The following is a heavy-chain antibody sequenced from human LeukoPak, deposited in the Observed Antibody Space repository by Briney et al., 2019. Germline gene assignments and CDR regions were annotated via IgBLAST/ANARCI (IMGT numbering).Heavy chain of an antibody. CDR1: GFTFSDHY. Sequence: GGSLRLSCAASGFTFSDHYMDWVRQAPGKGPEWIGRIRNKANSYSTEYAASVKGRFSVSRDDSRNSLYLQMNSLKTEDTAVYYCTRGASGSRPQYFHGLDVWGQGTTVTVSS. V-gene: IGHV3-72*01. J-gene: IGHJ6*02. D-gene: IGHD3-22*01. CDR3: TRGASGSRPQYFHGLDV. CDR2: IRNKANSYST.